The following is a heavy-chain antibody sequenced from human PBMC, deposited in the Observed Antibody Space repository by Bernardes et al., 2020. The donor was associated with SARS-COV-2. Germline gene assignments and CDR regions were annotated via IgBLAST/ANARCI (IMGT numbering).Heavy chain of an antibody. CDR1: GFTFSSYF. CDR3: ARDRSYTMDV. D-gene: IGHD3-10*01. Sequence: GGSLRLSCAASGFTFSSYFMHWVRQAPGRGLVWVSRIHADGSSTTYADSVKGRFTISRDNAKNTLYLQMNSLRAEDTAVYYCARDRSYTMDVWGQGTTGTVSS. J-gene: IGHJ6*02. V-gene: IGHV3-74*01. CDR2: IHADGSST.